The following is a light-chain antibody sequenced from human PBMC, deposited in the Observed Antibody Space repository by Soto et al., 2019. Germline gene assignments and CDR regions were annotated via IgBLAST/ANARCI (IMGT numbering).Light chain of an antibody. Sequence: EIVLTQSPGTLSLSPGERATLSCRPSQSVTSSFLAWYQQKPGQAPRLLIYAASSRATGLPDRFSGSGSGTDFTLTISRLEPEDFAVYYCQQYGSSPFTFGGGTKVDIK. J-gene: IGKJ4*01. CDR2: AAS. CDR1: QSVTSSF. V-gene: IGKV3-20*01. CDR3: QQYGSSPFT.